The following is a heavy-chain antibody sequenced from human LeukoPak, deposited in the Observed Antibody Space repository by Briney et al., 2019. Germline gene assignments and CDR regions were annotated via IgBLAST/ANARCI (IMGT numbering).Heavy chain of an antibody. CDR1: GFTFDDYG. V-gene: IGHV3-20*04. J-gene: IGHJ4*02. Sequence: PGGSLRLSCAASGFTFDDYGMSWVRQAPGKGLEWVSGINWNGGSTGYADSVKGRFTISRDNAKNSLYLQMNSLRAEGTAAYYCARVYPLRVPAAMDCWGQGTLVTVSS. CDR3: ARVYPLRVPAAMDC. D-gene: IGHD2-2*01. CDR2: INWNGGST.